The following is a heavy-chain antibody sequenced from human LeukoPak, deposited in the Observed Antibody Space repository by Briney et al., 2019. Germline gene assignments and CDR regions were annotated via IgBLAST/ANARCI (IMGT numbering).Heavy chain of an antibody. Sequence: GGSLRLSCAASGFSFSTYSFSWVRQAPGKGLEWVSAIDSTGAYTWYADSVKGRFTISKDSSKTILYLQMNSLRAEDAAVYFCAKGSAAGRPYYFDYWGQGTLVTVSS. D-gene: IGHD6-25*01. J-gene: IGHJ4*02. CDR3: AKGSAAGRPYYFDY. V-gene: IGHV3-23*01. CDR1: GFSFSTYS. CDR2: IDSTGAYT.